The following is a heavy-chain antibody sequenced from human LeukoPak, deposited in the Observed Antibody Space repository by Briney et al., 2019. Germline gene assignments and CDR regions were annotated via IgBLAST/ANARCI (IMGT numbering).Heavy chain of an antibody. CDR2: INHSGST. J-gene: IGHJ4*02. V-gene: IGHV4-34*01. CDR3: ARGPSNYYGSGSYLDY. Sequence: PSETLSLTCAVYGGSFSGYYWGWIRQPPGKGLEWIGEINHSGSTNYNPSLKSRVTISVDTSKNQFSLKLSSVTAADTAVYYCARGPSNYYGSGSYLDYWGQGTLVTVSS. D-gene: IGHD3-10*01. CDR1: GGSFSGYY.